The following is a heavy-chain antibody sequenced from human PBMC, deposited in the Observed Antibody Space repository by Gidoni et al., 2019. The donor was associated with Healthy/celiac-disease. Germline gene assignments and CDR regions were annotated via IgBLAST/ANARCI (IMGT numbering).Heavy chain of an antibody. CDR3: AGERQRRYYYGMDV. CDR1: GYTFTSYY. Sequence: QVQLVQSGAEVKKPGASVKVSCKASGYTFTSYYMHWVRQAPGQGFGWMEIINPRGGSTSYEQKFQGRVTMTRDTSTRTVYMELRSRGSGETAVYYCAGERQRRYYYGMDVWGQGTTVTVSS. CDR2: INPRGGST. D-gene: IGHD6-25*01. J-gene: IGHJ6*02. V-gene: IGHV1-46*01.